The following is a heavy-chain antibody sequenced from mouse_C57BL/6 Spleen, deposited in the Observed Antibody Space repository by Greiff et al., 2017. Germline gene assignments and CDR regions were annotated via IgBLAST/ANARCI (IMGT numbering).Heavy chain of an antibody. V-gene: IGHV5-17*01. Sequence: DVQLVESGGGLVKPGGSLKLSCAASGFTFSDYGMHWVRQAPEKGLEWVAYISSGSSTIYYADTVKGRFTLSRDNAKNTLFLQMTSLRSEDTAMYYCARGDYDEMDYWGQGTSVTVSS. CDR1: GFTFSDYG. J-gene: IGHJ4*01. D-gene: IGHD2-4*01. CDR2: ISSGSSTI. CDR3: ARGDYDEMDY.